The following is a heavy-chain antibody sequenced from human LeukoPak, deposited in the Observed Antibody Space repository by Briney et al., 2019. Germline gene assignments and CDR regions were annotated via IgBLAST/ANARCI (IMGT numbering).Heavy chain of an antibody. CDR2: IYYSGST. J-gene: IGHJ4*02. Sequence: SETLSLTCTVSGGSISSYYWSWIRQPPGKGLEWIGYIYYSGSTNYNPSLKSRVTISVDTSKNQFSLKLSSVTAADTAVYYCARAELSYCSGGRCPFDYWGQGILVTVSS. D-gene: IGHD2-15*01. CDR1: GGSISSYY. CDR3: ARAELSYCSGGRCPFDY. V-gene: IGHV4-59*01.